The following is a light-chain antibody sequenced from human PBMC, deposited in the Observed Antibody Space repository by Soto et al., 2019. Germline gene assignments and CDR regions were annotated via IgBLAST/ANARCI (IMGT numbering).Light chain of an antibody. Sequence: EIVLTQSPGTLSLSPGERATLSCRASQSVSSNFLAWYQQKPGQAPRLLVYGASSRATGLPDRFSGSGSGTDFTLTISRLEPEDFAVYYCQQYGSSPRTFGQGTKVEI. CDR2: GAS. CDR3: QQYGSSPRT. CDR1: QSVSSNF. V-gene: IGKV3-20*01. J-gene: IGKJ1*01.